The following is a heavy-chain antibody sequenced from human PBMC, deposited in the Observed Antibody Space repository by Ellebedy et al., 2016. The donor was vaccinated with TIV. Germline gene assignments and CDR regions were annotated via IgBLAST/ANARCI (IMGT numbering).Heavy chain of an antibody. J-gene: IGHJ4*02. D-gene: IGHD3-10*01. V-gene: IGHV3-48*04. Sequence: GESLKISCAASGFTFSSYAMHWVRQAPGKGLEWVSYISSSSTTIYYADSVKGRFTISRDNAKNTLYLQMNSLRAEDTAVYYCARDLRSMVRGVPSGDYWGQGTLVTVSS. CDR3: ARDLRSMVRGVPSGDY. CDR2: ISSSSTTI. CDR1: GFTFSSYA.